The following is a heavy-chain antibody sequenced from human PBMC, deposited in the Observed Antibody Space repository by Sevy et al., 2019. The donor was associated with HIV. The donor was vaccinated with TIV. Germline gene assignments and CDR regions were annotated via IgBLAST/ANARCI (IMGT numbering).Heavy chain of an antibody. CDR2: ISYDGSNK. CDR3: AKVGDSSGYYHPFDY. CDR1: GFTFSSYG. Sequence: GGSLRPSCAASGFTFSSYGMHWVRQAPGKGLEWVAVISYDGSNKYYADSVKGRFTISRDNSKNTLYLQMNSLRAEDTAVYYCAKVGDSSGYYHPFDYWGQGTLVTVSS. V-gene: IGHV3-30*18. J-gene: IGHJ4*02. D-gene: IGHD3-22*01.